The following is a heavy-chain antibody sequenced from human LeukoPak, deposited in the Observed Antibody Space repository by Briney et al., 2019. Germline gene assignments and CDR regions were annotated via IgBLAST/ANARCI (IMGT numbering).Heavy chain of an antibody. CDR2: IYYSGST. D-gene: IGHD2-2*01. Sequence: SETLSLTCTVSGGSISSGDYYWSWIRQPPGKGLEWIGYIYYSGSTYYNPSLKSRVTISVDTSKNQFSLKLSSVTAADTAVYYCARVGAAAKHFDYWGQGTLVTVSS. CDR1: GGSISSGDYY. J-gene: IGHJ4*02. CDR3: ARVGAAAKHFDY. V-gene: IGHV4-30-4*01.